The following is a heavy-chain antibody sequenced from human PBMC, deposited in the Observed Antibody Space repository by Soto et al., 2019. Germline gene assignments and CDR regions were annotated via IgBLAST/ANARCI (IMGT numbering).Heavy chain of an antibody. CDR3: ARDKADQEQQLDYYYYGMDV. CDR1: GFTFSSYA. J-gene: IGHJ6*02. CDR2: ISYDGSNK. Sequence: GGSLRLSCAASGFTFSSYAMHWVRQAPGKGLEWVAVISYDGSNKYYADSVKGRFTISRDNSKNTLYLQMNSLRAEDTAVYYCARDKADQEQQLDYYYYGMDVWGQGTTVTVSS. V-gene: IGHV3-30-3*01. D-gene: IGHD6-13*01.